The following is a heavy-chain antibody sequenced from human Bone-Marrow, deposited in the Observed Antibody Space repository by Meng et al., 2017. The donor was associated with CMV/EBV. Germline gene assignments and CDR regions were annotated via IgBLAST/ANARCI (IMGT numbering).Heavy chain of an antibody. CDR2: INGRGNNT. J-gene: IGHJ4*02. V-gene: IGHV3-23*01. Sequence: GESLKISCVASGFPFRDYAMNWVRQAPGKGLEWVSGINGRGNNTYNADSVKGRFTISRDNSKNTLYLQMNSLRAEDTAVYYCARDLTSSSWYIPDYWGQGTLVTVSS. CDR1: GFPFRDYA. D-gene: IGHD6-13*01. CDR3: ARDLTSSSWYIPDY.